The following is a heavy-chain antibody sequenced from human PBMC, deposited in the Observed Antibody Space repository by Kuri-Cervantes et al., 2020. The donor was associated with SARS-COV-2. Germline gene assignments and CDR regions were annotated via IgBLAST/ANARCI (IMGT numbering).Heavy chain of an antibody. J-gene: IGHJ4*03. CDR1: GGSISSHY. D-gene: IGHD4-17*01. V-gene: IGHV4-4*07. CDR3: ARDYGDY. CDR2: IYTSGST. Sequence: GSLRLSCTVSGGSISSHYWSWIRQPPGKGLEWIGRIYTSGSTNYNPSLKSRVTMSVDTSKNQFSLKLSSVTAADTAVYYCARDYGDYWGQGTMVTVSS.